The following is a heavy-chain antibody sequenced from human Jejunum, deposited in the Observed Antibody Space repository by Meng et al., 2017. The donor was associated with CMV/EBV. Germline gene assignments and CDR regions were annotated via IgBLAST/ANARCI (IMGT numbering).Heavy chain of an antibody. V-gene: IGHV1-2*02. J-gene: IGHJ4*02. CDR1: GDSFNGQY. CDR2: INPNNGGT. D-gene: IGHD3-3*01. CDR3: ARSDRYDDYWSGDY. Sequence: SGDSFNGQYIHWVRQAPGQGLEWMGWINPNNGGTKYAQKFQGRVTMTRDTSISTAYMDLSRLKSDDTAMYFCARSDRYDDYWSGDYWGQGTLVTVSS.